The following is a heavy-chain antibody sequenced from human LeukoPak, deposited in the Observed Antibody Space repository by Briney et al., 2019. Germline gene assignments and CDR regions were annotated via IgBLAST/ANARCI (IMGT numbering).Heavy chain of an antibody. CDR1: GYSLNELS. J-gene: IGHJ4*02. Sequence: ASVKVSCKVSGYSLNELSMHGVRQAPGKGLEWVGGFDPDDGETPLFAQKFQGRVSMTEDTSTDTAYMELSSLSSEDTAVYYCVTGTIYCSSCSDDYWGQGTLVTVSS. V-gene: IGHV1-24*01. D-gene: IGHD2-2*01. CDR2: FDPDDGET. CDR3: VTGTIYCSSCSDDY.